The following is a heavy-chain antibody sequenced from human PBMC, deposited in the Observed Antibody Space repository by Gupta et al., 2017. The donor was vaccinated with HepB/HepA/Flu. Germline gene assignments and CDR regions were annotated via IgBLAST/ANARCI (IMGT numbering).Heavy chain of an antibody. J-gene: IGHJ4*02. V-gene: IGHV4-34*01. D-gene: IGHD3-22*01. Sequence: QVQLQQWGAGLLKPSETLSLTCTAYGWSCSAHYWSWIRQPPGKGLEWIGEINHSGSTNYNPSLKSRVTISVDTSKNQFSLKLSSVTAADTAVYYCASSHYDSSGYYHFENWGQGTLVIVSA. CDR2: INHSGST. CDR1: GWSCSAHY. CDR3: ASSHYDSSGYYHFEN.